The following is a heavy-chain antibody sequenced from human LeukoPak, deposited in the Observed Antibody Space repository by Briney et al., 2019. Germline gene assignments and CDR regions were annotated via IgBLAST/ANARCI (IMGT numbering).Heavy chain of an antibody. Sequence: PGGSLRLSCAASGFTFSSYWMSWVRQAPGKGLEWVANINKDGGEKYYVDSVKGRFTISRDNSKNTLFLQMNSLRTEDTAVYFCARWGNDYSQFDSWGQGTLVTVS. CDR1: GFTFSSYW. V-gene: IGHV3-7*03. CDR2: INKDGGEK. D-gene: IGHD4-11*01. J-gene: IGHJ4*02. CDR3: ARWGNDYSQFDS.